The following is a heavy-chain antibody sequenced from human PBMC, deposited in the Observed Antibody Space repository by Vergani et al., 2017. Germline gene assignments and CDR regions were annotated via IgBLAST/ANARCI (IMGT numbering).Heavy chain of an antibody. D-gene: IGHD3-10*01. CDR2: IRYDGSNK. J-gene: IGHJ4*02. Sequence: VQLVESGAGLVQPGGSLRLSCAASGFTFSSYGMHWVRQAPGKGLEWVAFIRYDGSNKYYADSVKGRFTISRDNSKNTLYLQMNSLRAEDTAVYYCAKDRDGLLWFGELFYWGQGTLVTVSS. CDR1: GFTFSSYG. V-gene: IGHV3-30*02. CDR3: AKDRDGLLWFGELFY.